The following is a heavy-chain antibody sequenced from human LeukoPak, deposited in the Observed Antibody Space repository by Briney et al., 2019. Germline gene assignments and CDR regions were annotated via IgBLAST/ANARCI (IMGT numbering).Heavy chain of an antibody. CDR3: ARERATSTSTWSFDY. D-gene: IGHD2-2*01. CDR1: GFSFGSYG. CDR2: ISYDGDKE. V-gene: IGHV3-30*03. J-gene: IGHJ4*02. Sequence: GRSLRLSCAASGFSFGSYGMHWVRQAPGKGLEWVAVISYDGDKEYYVDSVKGRFTISRDNSKNMLYLQMDSLRAEDTAVYHCARERATSTSTWSFDYWGQGTLVTVSS.